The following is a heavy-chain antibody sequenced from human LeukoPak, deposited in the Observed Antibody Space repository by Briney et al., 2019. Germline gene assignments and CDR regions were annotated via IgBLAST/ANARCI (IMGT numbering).Heavy chain of an antibody. D-gene: IGHD1-20*01. CDR2: IKSKADGETI. CDR1: GFTFTNAW. Sequence: GGSLRLSCAASGFTFTNAWMNWVRQAPGKGLEWVGRIKSKADGETIDYAAPVKGRFTFSRDDSKNMLYLQMNSLKSVDTAVYYCSTLTSRGLSDSWGQGTLVTVSS. CDR3: STLTSRGLSDS. J-gene: IGHJ4*02. V-gene: IGHV3-15*07.